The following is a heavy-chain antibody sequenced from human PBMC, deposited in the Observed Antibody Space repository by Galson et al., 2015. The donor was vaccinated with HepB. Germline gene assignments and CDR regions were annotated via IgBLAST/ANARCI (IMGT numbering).Heavy chain of an antibody. J-gene: IGHJ4*02. D-gene: IGHD1-26*01. Sequence: SLRLSCAASGFTFSSYSMNWVRQAPGKGLEWVSYISSSSSTIYYADSVKGRFTISRDNAKNSLYLQMNSLRAEDTAVYYCARAQYSGSYSPFYWGQGTLVTVSS. CDR3: ARAQYSGSYSPFY. CDR1: GFTFSSYS. V-gene: IGHV3-48*04. CDR2: ISSSSSTI.